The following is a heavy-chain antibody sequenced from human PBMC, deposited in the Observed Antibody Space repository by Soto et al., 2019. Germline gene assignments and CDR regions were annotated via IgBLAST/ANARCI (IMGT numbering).Heavy chain of an antibody. J-gene: IGHJ5*02. CDR1: GYAFTDYY. CDR3: VREGQWPS. D-gene: IGHD6-19*01. CDR2: INTGNGNT. V-gene: IGHV1-3*04. Sequence: ASVKVSCKASGYAFTDYYMHWVRQAPGQGLEWMGWINTGNGNTKYSQKFQGRVTITRDTSATTAYMELSGLRSEDTAMFYCVREGQWPSWGQGTLVTVSS.